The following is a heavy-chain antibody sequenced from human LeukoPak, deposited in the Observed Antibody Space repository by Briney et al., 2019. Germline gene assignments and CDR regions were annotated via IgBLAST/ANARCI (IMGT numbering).Heavy chain of an antibody. CDR2: IYYSGST. Sequence: SETLSLTCTVSGYSISSGYYWGWIRQPPGKGLEWIGSIYYSGSTHYNPSLKSRVTISVDTSKNQFSLKLSSVTAADTAVYYCASWAGGDYYYYYMDVWGKGTTVTVSS. J-gene: IGHJ6*03. CDR1: GYSISSGYY. CDR3: ASWAGGDYYYYYMDV. V-gene: IGHV4-38-2*02. D-gene: IGHD2-21*01.